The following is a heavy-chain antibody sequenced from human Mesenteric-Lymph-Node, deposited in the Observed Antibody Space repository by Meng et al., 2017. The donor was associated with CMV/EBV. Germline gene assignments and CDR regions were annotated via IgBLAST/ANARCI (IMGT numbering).Heavy chain of an antibody. CDR3: AKDDLVGNSYGYGGLGH. J-gene: IGHJ4*02. D-gene: IGHD5-18*01. V-gene: IGHV3-30*19. Sequence: GESLKISCAPSGFSFSSYGMHWVRQAPGKGLEWVAFISYDESMRYYSDSVKGRFTISRDNSKNTLHLQMNILRAEDTAVYYCAKDDLVGNSYGYGGLGHWGQGTLVTVSS. CDR1: GFSFSSYG. CDR2: ISYDESMR.